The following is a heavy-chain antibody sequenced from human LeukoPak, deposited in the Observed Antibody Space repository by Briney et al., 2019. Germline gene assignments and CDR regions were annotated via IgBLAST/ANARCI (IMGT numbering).Heavy chain of an antibody. Sequence: GSSVQVSCMACGYTFTTYDFNWLRPASAQGLEWMGWMDPKTGKSGYAQKFQGRVSMTRNTSITTAYLEFSSLRPADTAIYYCVTGAPWVWGQGTLIVVSS. D-gene: IGHD1-26*01. CDR2: MDPKTGKS. J-gene: IGHJ4*02. CDR3: VTGAPWV. V-gene: IGHV1-8*01. CDR1: GYTFTTYD.